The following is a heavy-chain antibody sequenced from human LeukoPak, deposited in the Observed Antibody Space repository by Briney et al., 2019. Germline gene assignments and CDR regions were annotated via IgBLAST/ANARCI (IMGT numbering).Heavy chain of an antibody. CDR3: ARWGREVTTCFDC. CDR2: MNPNSGNT. D-gene: IGHD4-11*01. V-gene: IGHV1-8*01. Sequence: ASVKVSCKASGYTFTSYDINWVRQATGQGLEWMGWMNPNSGNTGYAQKFQGRVTMTRNTSISTAYMELSSLRSEDTAVYYYARWGREVTTCFDCWGQGTLVTVSS. J-gene: IGHJ4*02. CDR1: GYTFTSYD.